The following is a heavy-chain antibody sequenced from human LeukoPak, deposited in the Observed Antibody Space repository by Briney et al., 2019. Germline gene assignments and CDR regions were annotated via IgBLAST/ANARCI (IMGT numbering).Heavy chain of an antibody. Sequence: GGSLRLSRAASGFTFSNYGMHWVRQAPGKGLEWVTFISYDGSNKYYTDFVKGRFTISRDNSKNTLYMQMNSLRPEDTAVYYCRAVAGVGDAFDIWGQGTMVTVCS. V-gene: IGHV3-30*02. CDR3: RAVAGVGDAFDI. CDR1: GFTFSNYG. J-gene: IGHJ3*02. CDR2: ISYDGSNK. D-gene: IGHD6-19*01.